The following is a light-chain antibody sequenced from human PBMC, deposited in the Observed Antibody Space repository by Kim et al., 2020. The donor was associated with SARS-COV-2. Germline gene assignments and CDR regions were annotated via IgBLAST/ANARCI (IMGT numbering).Light chain of an antibody. V-gene: IGLV2-8*01. Sequence: QSALTQPPSASGSPGQSVTISCTGTSSDVGGYDWVSWYQQHPGKAPKLIISDVSKRPSGVPDRFSGSKSGNSASLTVSGLQAEGEADYYCCSYAGDDKYVFGTGTKVTVL. CDR3: CSYAGDDKYV. CDR2: DVS. J-gene: IGLJ1*01. CDR1: SSDVGGYDW.